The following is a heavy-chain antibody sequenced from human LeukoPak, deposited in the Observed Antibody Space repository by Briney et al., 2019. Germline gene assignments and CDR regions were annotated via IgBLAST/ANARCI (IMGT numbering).Heavy chain of an antibody. CDR1: GGTFSSYA. Sequence: SVKVSCRASGGTFSSYAISWERQAPGQGLEWMGGIIPIFGTANYAQKFQGRVTITADESTSTAYMELSSLRSEDTAVYYCASTGTIDYYYGMDVWGQGTTVTVSS. V-gene: IGHV1-69*13. D-gene: IGHD1-1*01. CDR2: IIPIFGTA. J-gene: IGHJ6*02. CDR3: ASTGTIDYYYGMDV.